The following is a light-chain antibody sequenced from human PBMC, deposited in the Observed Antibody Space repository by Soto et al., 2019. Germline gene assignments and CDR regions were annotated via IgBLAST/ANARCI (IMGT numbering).Light chain of an antibody. V-gene: IGKV3-11*01. CDR3: QQRSNWPLIT. CDR1: QSVSSF. J-gene: IGKJ5*01. Sequence: EIVLTQSPATLSLSPGERATLSCRASQSVSSFLAWYQQKPGQAPRLLIYDASNRATGIPPRFRGSGSGTDFTLPISSLEPEDFAVYYCQQRSNWPLITFGQGTRLEIK. CDR2: DAS.